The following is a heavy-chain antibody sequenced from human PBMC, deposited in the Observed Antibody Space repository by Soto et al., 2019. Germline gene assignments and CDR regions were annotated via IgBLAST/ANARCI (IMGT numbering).Heavy chain of an antibody. D-gene: IGHD3-10*01. J-gene: IGHJ4*02. CDR3: ASGVRGVLDY. CDR2: INHSGST. Sequence: SETLSLTCAVYGGSFSGYYWSWIRQPPGKGLEWIGEINHSGSTNYNPSLKSRVTISVDTSKNQFSLKLSSVTAADTAVYYCASGVRGVLDYWGQGTLVTVSS. CDR1: GGSFSGYY. V-gene: IGHV4-34*01.